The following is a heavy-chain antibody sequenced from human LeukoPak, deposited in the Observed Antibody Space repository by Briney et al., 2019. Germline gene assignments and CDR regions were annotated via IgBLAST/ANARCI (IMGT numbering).Heavy chain of an antibody. Sequence: GGSLRLSCTASGFAFSVYAMSWLRQPPGKGLEWVSTIRSNGDTTYNADSVKGRFTISRDNSKNTLYLELNSLRVEDTATFYCAKGQELDDGVFDSWGQGTMVTVSS. CDR3: AKGQELDDGVFDS. CDR2: IRSNGDTT. CDR1: GFAFSVYA. J-gene: IGHJ4*02. V-gene: IGHV3-23*01. D-gene: IGHD1-1*01.